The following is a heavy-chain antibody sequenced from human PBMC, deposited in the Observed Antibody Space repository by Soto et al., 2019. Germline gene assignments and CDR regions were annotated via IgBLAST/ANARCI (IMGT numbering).Heavy chain of an antibody. Sequence: PGGSLRLSCTASEFTVGDRGLSWFRQAPRKGLDWVCFIRSKAYGGTTEYAASVRCRVTISTDDSTSSAYLQMTSLTTAHTAVDHCARRVWKFYGSGFYRHYFGCWGQGTLVTVSS. CDR1: EFTVGDRG. V-gene: IGHV3-49*03. CDR3: ARRVWKFYGSGFYRHYFGC. CDR2: IRSKAYGGTT. J-gene: IGHJ4*02. D-gene: IGHD3-22*01.